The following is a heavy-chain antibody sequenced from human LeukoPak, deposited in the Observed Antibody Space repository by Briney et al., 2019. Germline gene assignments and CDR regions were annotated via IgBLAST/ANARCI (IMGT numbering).Heavy chain of an antibody. J-gene: IGHJ4*02. D-gene: IGHD1-26*01. CDR2: IYHSGST. V-gene: IGHV4-59*12. Sequence: KPSETLSLTCTVSGGSISSYYWSWIRQPPGKGLEWIGYIYHSGSTYYNPSLKSRVTISVDRSKNQFSLKLSSVTAADTAVYYCASYSGSYRGFDYWGQGTLVTVSS. CDR1: GGSISSYY. CDR3: ASYSGSYRGFDY.